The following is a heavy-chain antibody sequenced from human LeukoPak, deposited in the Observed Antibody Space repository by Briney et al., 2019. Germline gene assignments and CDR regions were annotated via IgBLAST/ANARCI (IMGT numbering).Heavy chain of an antibody. D-gene: IGHD3-22*01. CDR2: IYHSGST. Sequence: KTSETLSLTCTVSGYSISRGYYWGWIRQPPGKGLEWIGSIYHSGSTYYNPSLKSRVTISVDTSKNQFSLKLSSVTAADTAVYYCARDTYYYDSSGYPHYFDYWGQGTLVTDTS. CDR3: ARDTYYYDSSGYPHYFDY. CDR1: GYSISRGYY. V-gene: IGHV4-38-2*02. J-gene: IGHJ4*02.